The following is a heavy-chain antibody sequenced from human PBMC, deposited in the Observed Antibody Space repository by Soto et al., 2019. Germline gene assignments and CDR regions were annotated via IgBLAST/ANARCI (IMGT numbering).Heavy chain of an antibody. CDR2: INHSGST. D-gene: IGHD5-18*01. CDR1: DGSFSDYY. V-gene: IGHV4-34*01. CDR3: ARGDTAMITYYYFYYGMDV. Sequence: SETLSLTCAVYDGSFSDYYWSWIRQPPGKGLEWIGDINHSGSTNYNPSLKSRVTISVDTSKNQFSLKLSSVTAADTAVYYCARGDTAMITYYYFYYGMDVWGQGTTVTVSS. J-gene: IGHJ6*02.